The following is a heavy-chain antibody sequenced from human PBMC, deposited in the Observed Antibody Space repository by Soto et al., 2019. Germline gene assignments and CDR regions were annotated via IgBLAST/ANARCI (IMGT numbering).Heavy chain of an antibody. CDR3: ARDPMYSSSWYYYFDY. CDR1: GFTFSSYG. V-gene: IGHV3-33*01. CDR2: IWYDGSNK. D-gene: IGHD6-13*01. Sequence: LRLSCAASGFTFSSYGMHWVLQSPVKGLEWVAVIWYDGSNKYYADSVKGRFTISRDNSKNTLYLQMNSLRAEDTAVYYCARDPMYSSSWYYYFDYWGQGTLVTVSS. J-gene: IGHJ4*02.